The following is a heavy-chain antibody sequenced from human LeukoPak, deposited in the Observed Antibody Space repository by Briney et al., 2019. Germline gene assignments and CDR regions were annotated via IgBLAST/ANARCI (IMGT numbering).Heavy chain of an antibody. CDR1: GFTFSSYS. D-gene: IGHD5-18*01. V-gene: IGHV3-21*01. CDR2: ISSSSSYI. J-gene: IGHJ4*02. Sequence: GGSLRLSCAASGFTFSSYSMNWVRQAPGKGLEWVSSISSSSSYIYYADSVKGRFTISRDNAKNSLYLQMNSLRPEDTAVYYCARDLSGVTGYTYGRGIDYWGQGTLVTVSS. CDR3: ARDLSGVTGYTYGRGIDY.